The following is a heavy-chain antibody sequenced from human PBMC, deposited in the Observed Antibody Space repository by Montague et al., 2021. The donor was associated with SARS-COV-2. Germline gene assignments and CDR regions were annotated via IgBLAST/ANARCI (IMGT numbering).Heavy chain of an antibody. J-gene: IGHJ6*02. CDR1: DGSVSAYF. V-gene: IGHV4-34*01. D-gene: IGHD3-10*01. CDR3: ARGRDSGTYFGTKYYFQYGLDV. CDR2: VDRSGTA. Sequence: SETLSLTCDFSDGSVSAYFWSWVRQLPGKGLEWIGQVDRSGTAHYSPSLQSRLTLSVDTSNNQVSLNLTSVTATDTATYYCARGRDSGTYFGTKYYFQYGLDVWGQGTTGTVSS.